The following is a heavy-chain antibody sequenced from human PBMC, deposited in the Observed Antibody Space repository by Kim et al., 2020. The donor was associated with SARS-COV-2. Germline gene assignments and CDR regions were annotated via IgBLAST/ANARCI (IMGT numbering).Heavy chain of an antibody. J-gene: IGHJ6*03. V-gene: IGHV4-59*01. Sequence: LTSRVTISVDTSKNQFSLKLSSVTAADTAVYYCARERREYYYYYYYMDVWGKGTTVTVSS. CDR3: ARERREYYYYYYYMDV.